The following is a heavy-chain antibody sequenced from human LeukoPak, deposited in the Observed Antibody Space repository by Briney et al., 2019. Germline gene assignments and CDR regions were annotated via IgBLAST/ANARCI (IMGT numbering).Heavy chain of an antibody. V-gene: IGHV5-51*01. J-gene: IGHJ4*02. CDR2: IYPRDSDT. CDR1: GYSFTSYW. CDR3: ARHLPSGWSIDY. D-gene: IGHD6-19*01. Sequence: GESLKISCKVSGYSFTSYWIGWVRQMPGKGLEWMGIIYPRDSDTRFSPSFQRQVTISADKSINTAYLQWSSLKASDTAMYYCARHLPSGWSIDYWGQGTLVTVSS.